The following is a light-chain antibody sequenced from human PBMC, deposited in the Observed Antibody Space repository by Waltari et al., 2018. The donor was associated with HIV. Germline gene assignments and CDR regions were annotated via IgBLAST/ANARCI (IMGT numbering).Light chain of an antibody. Sequence: QSVLTQSPSVSAAPGQRDTISCSGCNSTPGSHTETWYRQSPGKPPKLLVYHDDLILSGVSDRLSASKSGTSASLAINDLQSEDESLYYCATWDDGLNALLFGGGTKVTVL. CDR3: ATWDDGLNALL. V-gene: IGLV1-36*01. CDR2: HDD. J-gene: IGLJ2*01. CDR1: NSTPGSHT.